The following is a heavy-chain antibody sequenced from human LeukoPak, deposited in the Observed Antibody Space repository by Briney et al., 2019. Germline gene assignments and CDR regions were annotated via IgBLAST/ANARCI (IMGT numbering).Heavy chain of an antibody. CDR1: GGSFSGYY. Sequence: SETLSLTCAVYGGSFSGYYWSWIRQPPGKGLEWIGEINHSGSTNYNPSLKSRVTISVDTSKNQFSLKLSSVTAADTAVYYCARGRGEVPAAMYMYWGQGTLVTVSS. J-gene: IGHJ4*02. D-gene: IGHD2-2*01. CDR3: ARGRGEVPAAMYMY. CDR2: INHSGST. V-gene: IGHV4-34*01.